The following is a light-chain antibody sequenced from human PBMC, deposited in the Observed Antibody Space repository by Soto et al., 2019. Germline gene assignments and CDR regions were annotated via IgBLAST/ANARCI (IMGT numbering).Light chain of an antibody. CDR3: QQSYNTPKT. Sequence: LQMTQSPSSLSASVGDRVSITCRADQSVSSYLNWYQQRPEKAPKLLIYAASSLQSGVPSRFSGNGSGTEFALTINSLQVADFATYYCQQSYNTPKTFGQGTKLEIK. V-gene: IGKV1-39*01. CDR1: QSVSSY. CDR2: AAS. J-gene: IGKJ2*01.